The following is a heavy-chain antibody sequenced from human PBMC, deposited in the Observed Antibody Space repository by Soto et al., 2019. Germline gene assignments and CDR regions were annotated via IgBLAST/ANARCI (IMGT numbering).Heavy chain of an antibody. CDR2: INPNSGGT. D-gene: IGHD5-18*01. Sequence: ASVKVSCKASGYTFTGYYMHWVRQAPGQGLEWMGWINPNSGGTNYAQKFQGRVTMTRDTSISTAYMELSRLRSEDTAVYYCAREGLPDTAMAPFDYWGQGTLVTVSS. V-gene: IGHV1-2*02. CDR1: GYTFTGYY. CDR3: AREGLPDTAMAPFDY. J-gene: IGHJ4*02.